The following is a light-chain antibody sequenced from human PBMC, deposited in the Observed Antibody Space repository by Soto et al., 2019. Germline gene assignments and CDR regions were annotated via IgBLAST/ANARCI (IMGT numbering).Light chain of an antibody. CDR2: DAS. V-gene: IGKV3-11*01. CDR3: QQRSNWIT. J-gene: IGKJ5*01. Sequence: EIVTTQSPATLSVSPGGRATLSCRASQSISDTLAWYQQKPGQAPRLLIYDASNRATGIPARFSGSGSGTDFTLTISSLEPEDFAVYYCQQRSNWITFGQGTRLEIK. CDR1: QSISDT.